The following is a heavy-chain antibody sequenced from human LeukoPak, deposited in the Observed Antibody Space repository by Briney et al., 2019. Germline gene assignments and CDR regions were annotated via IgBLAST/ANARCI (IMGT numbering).Heavy chain of an antibody. CDR1: GFTFSSYS. D-gene: IGHD2-15*01. V-gene: IGHV3-48*01. J-gene: IGHJ4*02. CDR2: ISSSSTI. Sequence: GGSLRLSCAASGFTFSSYSMNWVRQAPGKGLEWVSYISSSSTIYYADSVKGRFTISRDNAKNSLYLQMNSLRAEDTAVYYCARVGYTDTWYSSPPFDYWGQGTLVTVSS. CDR3: ARVGYTDTWYSSPPFDY.